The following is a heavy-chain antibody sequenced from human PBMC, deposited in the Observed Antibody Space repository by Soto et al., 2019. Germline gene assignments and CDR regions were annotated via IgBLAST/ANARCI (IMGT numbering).Heavy chain of an antibody. Sequence: QLQLHESGPGLVKPSETLSLTCNVSGDSIGRFYWSWIRQSAGKGLEWIGRVYSTGGVTYNPALKGRVTISLDRSNNHVSLEMNSVTAADTAVYFCARDLSGTGLDIWGRGTRVSGSS. CDR1: GDSIGRFY. CDR3: ARDLSGTGLDI. J-gene: IGHJ6*02. D-gene: IGHD1-26*01. V-gene: IGHV4-4*07. CDR2: VYSTGGV.